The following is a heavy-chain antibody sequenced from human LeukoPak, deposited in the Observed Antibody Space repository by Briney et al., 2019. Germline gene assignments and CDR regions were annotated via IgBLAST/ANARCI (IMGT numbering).Heavy chain of an antibody. V-gene: IGHV4-59*01. D-gene: IGHD1-26*01. Sequence: SETLSLTCTVSGGSISTYYWSWIRQPPGKGLEWIGYFYYSGSTNYNPSLKSRVTISVDTSKNQFSLNLISVTAADTAVYYCARESVYSGRYYAFDIWGQGTMVTVSS. CDR2: FYYSGST. CDR1: GGSISTYY. J-gene: IGHJ3*02. CDR3: ARESVYSGRYYAFDI.